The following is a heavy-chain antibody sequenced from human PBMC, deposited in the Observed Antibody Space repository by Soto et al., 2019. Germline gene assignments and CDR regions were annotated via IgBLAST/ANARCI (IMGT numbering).Heavy chain of an antibody. CDR1: GDSITRGAYY. Sequence: PSETLSLTCTVSGDSITRGAYYWTWIRQHPGKGLEWIGYISNTGRTYCNPSLKSRLSISLDTSENQFSLKLTSVTAADTAIYYCARARQYYDCELDPWAQGTLVTVSS. J-gene: IGHJ5*02. D-gene: IGHD3-16*01. CDR2: ISNTGRT. CDR3: ARARQYYDCELDP. V-gene: IGHV4-31*03.